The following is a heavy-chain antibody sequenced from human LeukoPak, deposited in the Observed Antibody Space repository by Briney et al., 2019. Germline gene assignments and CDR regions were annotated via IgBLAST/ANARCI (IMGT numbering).Heavy chain of an antibody. Sequence: HPGGSLRLSCAPSDFSFNNYNIHWVRQAPGKGLEWVAVISYDGSNKYYADSVKGRFTISRDNSKNTLYLQMNSLRAEDTAVYYCAKGERYLPLDYWGQGTLVTVSS. J-gene: IGHJ4*02. D-gene: IGHD3-9*01. CDR3: AKGERYLPLDY. CDR1: DFSFNNYN. CDR2: ISYDGSNK. V-gene: IGHV3-30*18.